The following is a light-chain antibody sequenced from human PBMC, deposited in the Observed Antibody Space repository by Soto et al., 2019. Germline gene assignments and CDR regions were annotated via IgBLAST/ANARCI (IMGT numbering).Light chain of an antibody. V-gene: IGLV4-69*01. J-gene: IGLJ3*02. CDR2: LNSDGSH. CDR3: QTWDTGIRV. CDR1: SGHSSSA. Sequence: QPVLTQSPSASASLGASVKLTCTLSSGHSSSAIAWHQQQPEKAPRYLMNLNSDGSHSKGDGIPDRFSGSSSGTERYLTISSLQSEDEADYYCQTWDTGIRVFGGGTKLTVL.